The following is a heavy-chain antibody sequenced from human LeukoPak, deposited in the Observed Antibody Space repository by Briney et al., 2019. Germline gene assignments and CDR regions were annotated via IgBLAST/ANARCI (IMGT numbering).Heavy chain of an antibody. CDR2: MSGSGGRT. V-gene: IGHV3-23*01. D-gene: IGHD1-26*01. CDR1: GFTFSTYG. Sequence: GGSLRLSCAASGFTFSTYGMSWVRQAPGKGLEWVSAMSGSGGRTYYADFVKGRFTISRDNSKNTLYLQINSLRAEDTAVYYCAKDRVGAMLYFDSWGQGTLVTVSS. J-gene: IGHJ4*02. CDR3: AKDRVGAMLYFDS.